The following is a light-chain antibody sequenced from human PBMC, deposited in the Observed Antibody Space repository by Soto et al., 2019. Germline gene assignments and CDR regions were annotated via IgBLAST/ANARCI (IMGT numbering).Light chain of an antibody. J-gene: IGLJ1*01. CDR2: GVT. Sequence: QSVLTQPPSASRSPGQSVTISCTGPSSDVGGYNYVSWYQQHPGKAPKLMIYGVTKRPSGVPDRFSGSKSGNTASLTVSGLQAEDEAYYYCSSYAGSNNYVFGTGTKVTVL. CDR1: SSDVGGYNY. V-gene: IGLV2-8*01. CDR3: SSYAGSNNYV.